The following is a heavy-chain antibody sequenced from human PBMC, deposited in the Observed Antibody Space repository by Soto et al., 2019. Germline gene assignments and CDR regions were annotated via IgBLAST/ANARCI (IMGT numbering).Heavy chain of an antibody. CDR3: AKSLTYCSSTSCYGFYMDV. CDR2: ISGSGGST. D-gene: IGHD2-2*01. Sequence: PGGSLRLSCAASGFTFSSYAMSWVRQAPGKGLEWVSAISGSGGSTYYADSVKGRFTISRDNSKNTLYLQMNSLRAEDTAAYYCAKSLTYCSSTSCYGFYMDVWGKGTTVTVSS. J-gene: IGHJ6*03. CDR1: GFTFSSYA. V-gene: IGHV3-23*01.